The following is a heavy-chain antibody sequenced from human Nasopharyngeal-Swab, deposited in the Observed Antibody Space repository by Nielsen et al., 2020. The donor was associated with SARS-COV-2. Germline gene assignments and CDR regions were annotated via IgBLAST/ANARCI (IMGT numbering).Heavy chain of an antibody. D-gene: IGHD1-1*01. CDR3: ARTATTYSSVYWFDR. CDR2: LSHSGST. J-gene: IGHJ5*02. CDR1: GSSISSGYY. Sequence: SETLSLTCAVSGSSISSGYYWGWILQPPGKGQEWIGTLSHSGSTYYTPSLKSRVTPSVDTSKNQFSLKLSSVTAADTAVYYCARTATTYSSVYWFDRWGQGTLVTVSS. V-gene: IGHV4-38-2*01.